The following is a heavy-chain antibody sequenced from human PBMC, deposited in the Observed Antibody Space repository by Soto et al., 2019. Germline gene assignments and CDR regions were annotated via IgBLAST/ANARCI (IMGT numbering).Heavy chain of an antibody. CDR2: INHSGST. D-gene: IGHD3-22*01. CDR3: ARVRASAVVITSCGDMDV. CDR1: GGSFSGYY. Sequence: PSETLSLTCAVYGGSFSGYYWSWIRQPPGRGLGWIGEINHSGSTNYNPSIKSRVTISVXXXXXXFXLXLXSXTAAXTAVDYCARVRASAVVITSCGDMDVG. V-gene: IGHV4-34*01. J-gene: IGHJ6*01.